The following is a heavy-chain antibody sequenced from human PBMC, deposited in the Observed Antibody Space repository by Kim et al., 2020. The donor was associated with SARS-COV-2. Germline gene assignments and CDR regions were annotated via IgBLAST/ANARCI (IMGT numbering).Heavy chain of an antibody. D-gene: IGHD4-17*01. V-gene: IGHV3-23*01. CDR1: GFAFGTYA. Sequence: GGSLRLSCAASGFAFGTYAMSWVRQAPGKGLEWVSTISGNGASTYYADSVKGRFTISRDNSKDTLYLQMNSLRAEDMAIYYCSKRRYGDQGGFNRIHPW. J-gene: IGHJ5*02. CDR2: ISGNGAST. CDR3: SKRRYGDQGGFNRIHP.